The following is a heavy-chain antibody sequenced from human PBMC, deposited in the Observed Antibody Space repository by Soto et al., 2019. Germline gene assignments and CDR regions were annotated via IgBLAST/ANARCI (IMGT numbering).Heavy chain of an antibody. CDR3: ARDHHRYSGYDYVDY. J-gene: IGHJ4*02. CDR2: ISEDGSRK. CDR1: GFIFNNYG. D-gene: IGHD5-12*01. V-gene: IGHV3-30*03. Sequence: GGSLRLSCTVSGFIFNNYGMQWVRQAPGKGLEWVAVISEDGSRKYYADSVKGRFTISRDNSKNTLYLQMNSLRAEDTAVYYCARDHHRYSGYDYVDYWGQGALVTVS.